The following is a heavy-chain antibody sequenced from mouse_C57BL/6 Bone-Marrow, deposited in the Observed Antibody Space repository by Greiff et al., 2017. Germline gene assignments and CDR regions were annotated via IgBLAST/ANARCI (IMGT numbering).Heavy chain of an antibody. Sequence: QVQLQQSGAELARPGASVKLSCKASGYTFTSYGISWVKQRTGQGLEWIGEIYPRSGNTYYNEKFKGKATLTADKSSSTAYMELRSLTSEDSAVYFCAREGRLLVIFYYAMDYWGQGTSVTVSS. CDR3: AREGRLLVIFYYAMDY. CDR2: IYPRSGNT. D-gene: IGHD2-3*01. V-gene: IGHV1-81*01. J-gene: IGHJ4*01. CDR1: GYTFTSYG.